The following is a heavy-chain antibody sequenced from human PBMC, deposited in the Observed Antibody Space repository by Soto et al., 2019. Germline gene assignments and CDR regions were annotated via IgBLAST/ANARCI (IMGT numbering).Heavy chain of an antibody. D-gene: IGHD2-15*01. V-gene: IGHV4-39*01. CDR2: IYYSGST. CDR3: AGLVVAATSFDY. Sequence: SETLSLTCTVSGGSISSSSYYWGWIRQPPGKGLEWIGSIYYSGSTYYNPSLKSRVTISVDTSKNQFSLKLSSVTAADTAVYYCAGLVVAATSFDYWGQGTLVTVSS. CDR1: GGSISSSSYY. J-gene: IGHJ4*02.